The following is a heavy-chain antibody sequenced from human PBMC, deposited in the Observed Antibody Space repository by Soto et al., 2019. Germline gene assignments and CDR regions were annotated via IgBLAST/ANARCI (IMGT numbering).Heavy chain of an antibody. V-gene: IGHV1-69*01. CDR1: RGTFSSYA. CDR2: IIPIFGTA. J-gene: IGHJ4*02. Sequence: QVQLVQSGAEVKKPGSSVKVSCKASRGTFSSYAISWVRQAPGQGLEWMGGIIPIFGTANYAQKLQGRVTITADESTSTAYMELSSLRSEDTALYYCARGDDPGIAAAGVPTWGQGTLVTVSS. D-gene: IGHD6-13*01. CDR3: ARGDDPGIAAAGVPT.